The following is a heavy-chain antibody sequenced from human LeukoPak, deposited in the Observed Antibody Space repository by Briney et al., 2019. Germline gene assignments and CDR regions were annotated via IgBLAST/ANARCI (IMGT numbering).Heavy chain of an antibody. V-gene: IGHV1-2*02. J-gene: IGHJ4*02. D-gene: IGHD3-3*01. CDR3: ARDLSPWSGRNSNYFDY. CDR1: GYTFTGYY. CDR2: INPNSGGT. Sequence: GASVKVSCKASGYTFTGYYMHWVRQAPGQGLEWMGWINPNSGGTNYAQKFQGRVTMTRDTSISTAYMELSRLRSDDTAVYYCARDLSPWSGRNSNYFDYWGQGTLVTVSS.